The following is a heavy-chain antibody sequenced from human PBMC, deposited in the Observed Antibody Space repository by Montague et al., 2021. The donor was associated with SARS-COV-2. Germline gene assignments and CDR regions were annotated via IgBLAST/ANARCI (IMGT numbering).Heavy chain of an antibody. CDR3: ARVPRNYDFWSGFYDAFDI. J-gene: IGHJ3*02. CDR2: IYYSGST. Sequence: ETLSLTCTVSGSSISSYYWGRIRQPPGKGLEWIGYIYYSGSTNYNPSLKSRVTISVDTSKNQFSLKLSSVTAADTAVYYCARVPRNYDFWSGFYDAFDIWGQGTMVTVSS. D-gene: IGHD3-3*01. V-gene: IGHV4-59*01. CDR1: GSSISSYY.